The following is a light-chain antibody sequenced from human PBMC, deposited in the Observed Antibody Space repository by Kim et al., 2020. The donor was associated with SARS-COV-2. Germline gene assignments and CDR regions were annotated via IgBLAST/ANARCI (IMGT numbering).Light chain of an antibody. CDR3: NSRDSSGNHLV. CDR1: SLRSYY. V-gene: IGLV3-19*01. CDR2: GKN. J-gene: IGLJ3*02. Sequence: ALGQTVRITCQGDSLRSYYANWYQQKPGQAPVLVIYGKNNRPSGIPDRFSGSNSGNTASLTITGTQAEDEADYYCNSRDSSGNHLVFGGGTQLTVL.